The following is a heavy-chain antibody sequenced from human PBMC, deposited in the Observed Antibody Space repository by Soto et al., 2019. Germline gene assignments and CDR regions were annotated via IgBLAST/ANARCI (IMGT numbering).Heavy chain of an antibody. CDR3: ARDVLLKLLDY. J-gene: IGHJ4*02. CDR2: IYYSGST. D-gene: IGHD1-7*01. V-gene: IGHV4-59*12. CDR1: GGSISSYY. Sequence: SETLSLTCTVSGGSISSYYWSWIRQPPGKGLEWIGYIYYSGSTNYNPSLKSRVTISLDTSKNQFSLKLSSVTAADTAVYYCARDVLLKLLDYWGQGTLVTVSS.